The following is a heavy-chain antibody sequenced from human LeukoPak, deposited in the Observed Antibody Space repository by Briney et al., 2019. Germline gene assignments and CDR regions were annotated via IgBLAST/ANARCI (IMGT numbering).Heavy chain of an antibody. V-gene: IGHV3-48*01. Sequence: GGSLRLSCAASGFTFSSYSMNWVRQAPGKGLEWVSYISSSSSTIYYADSVKGRFTISRDNAKNSLYLQMNSLRAEDTAVCYCARDRKQRCCQKWGQRTLVTVSS. J-gene: IGHJ4*02. CDR2: ISSSSSTI. CDR1: GFTFSSYS. CDR3: ARDRKQRCCQK. D-gene: IGHD1/OR15-1a*01.